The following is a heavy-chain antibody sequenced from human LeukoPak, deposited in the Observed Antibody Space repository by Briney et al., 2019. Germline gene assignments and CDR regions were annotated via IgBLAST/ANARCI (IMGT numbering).Heavy chain of an antibody. D-gene: IGHD6-6*01. Sequence: PSETLSLTCIVSGGSINRYHWTWIRQPLGKGLEWIGYIYYSGSTTYNPSLKSRVTISVDTSKNQFSLKLSSVTAADTAVYYCARDRAREFDYWGQGTLVTVSS. V-gene: IGHV4-59*01. CDR2: IYYSGST. J-gene: IGHJ4*02. CDR1: GGSINRYH. CDR3: ARDRAREFDY.